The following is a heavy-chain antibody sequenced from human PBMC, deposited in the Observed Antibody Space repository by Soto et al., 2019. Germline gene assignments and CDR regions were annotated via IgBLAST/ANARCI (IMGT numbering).Heavy chain of an antibody. Sequence: QVQLVQSGAEEKKPGASVKVSCKASGYTFTNYATHWVRQAPGQRLEWMGWINAGNGNTKYSQKFQGRVTITRDTSESTAYMELSSLRSEDTAVYYCARVSGDSLPQYWGQGPLVTVSS. V-gene: IGHV1-3*05. J-gene: IGHJ4*02. CDR2: INAGNGNT. D-gene: IGHD6-19*01. CDR1: GYTFTNYA. CDR3: ARVSGDSLPQY.